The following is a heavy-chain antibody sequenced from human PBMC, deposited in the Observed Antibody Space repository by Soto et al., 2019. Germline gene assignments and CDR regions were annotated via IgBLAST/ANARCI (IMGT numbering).Heavy chain of an antibody. V-gene: IGHV1-2*02. CDR2: INPKSGVT. CDR3: ARGPKQTPRHSNSWFVPDY. CDR1: GYTFPDYY. Sequence: QLHLVQSGAEVKKPWASVRVSCKASGYTFPDYYIHWVRQAPGQELKWMGWINPKSGVTNSAQKFHGRITMTRDTSITTAYLELSSLRSDDTAVYYCARGPKQTPRHSNSWFVPDYWGQGSLVTVSS. J-gene: IGHJ4*02. D-gene: IGHD6-13*01.